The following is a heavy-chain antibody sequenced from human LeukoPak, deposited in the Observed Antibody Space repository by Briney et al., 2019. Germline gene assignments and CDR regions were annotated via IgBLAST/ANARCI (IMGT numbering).Heavy chain of an antibody. CDR1: GGTFNRYA. Sequence: SVKVSCKASGGTFNRYAVSWVRQAPGQGLEWMGGITPIFGTANYAQKFQGRVTITTDESTDTAYMELTSLTSEDTAVYYCASGKYGLRGWFDPWGQGTLVTVSP. D-gene: IGHD4-17*01. V-gene: IGHV1-69*05. CDR3: ASGKYGLRGWFDP. J-gene: IGHJ5*02. CDR2: ITPIFGTA.